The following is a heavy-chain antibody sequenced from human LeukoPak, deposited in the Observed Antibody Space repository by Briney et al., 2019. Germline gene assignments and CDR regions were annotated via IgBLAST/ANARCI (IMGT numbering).Heavy chain of an antibody. CDR2: INVITGYI. Sequence: GGSLRLSCAASGFSFENYNMNWVRQAPGKGLEWVAYINVITGYIYYADSLKGRFTISGDNAKKSLFLEMNSLRAEDTAVYYCAKTKGYSSGWYRIGIDYWGQGTLVTVSS. CDR1: GFSFENYN. CDR3: AKTKGYSSGWYRIGIDY. J-gene: IGHJ4*02. V-gene: IGHV3-21*04. D-gene: IGHD6-19*01.